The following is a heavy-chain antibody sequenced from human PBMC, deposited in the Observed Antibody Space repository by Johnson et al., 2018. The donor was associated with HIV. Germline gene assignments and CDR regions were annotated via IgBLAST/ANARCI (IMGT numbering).Heavy chain of an antibody. D-gene: IGHD2-15*01. CDR3: GRSRVDIVVVAGAFDI. CDR2: ISYDGSNK. V-gene: IGHV3-30-3*01. CDR1: GFTFSRHA. J-gene: IGHJ3*02. Sequence: QVLLVESGGGVVQPGRSLRLSCAASGFTFSRHAMHWVRQAPGKGLEWVALISYDGSNKYYADSVKGRFPISRDNSKNTLYLQMNSLRAEDTAVYYCGRSRVDIVVVAGAFDIWGQGTMVTVSS.